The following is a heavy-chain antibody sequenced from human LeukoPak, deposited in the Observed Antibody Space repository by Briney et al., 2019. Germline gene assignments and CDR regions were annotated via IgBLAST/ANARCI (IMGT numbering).Heavy chain of an antibody. D-gene: IGHD3-9*01. CDR2: ISGSGRST. V-gene: IGHV3-23*01. Sequence: GGSLRLSCAASGFTFSSYAMSWVRQAPGKGPEWVSAISGSGRSTYYTDSVKGRFTISRDNSKNTLYLQMNSLRAEDTAVYYCAKVVDYDILTGSDYWGQGTLVTVSS. CDR3: AKVVDYDILTGSDY. CDR1: GFTFSSYA. J-gene: IGHJ4*02.